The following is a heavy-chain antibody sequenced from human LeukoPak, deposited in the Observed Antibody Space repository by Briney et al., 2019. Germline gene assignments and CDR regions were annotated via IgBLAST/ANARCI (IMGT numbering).Heavy chain of an antibody. Sequence: AGGSLRLSCAASGFTFSSYAMSWVRQAPGKGLEWVSAISGSGSSPYDADSVKGRFTTSRDNSKNTLYLQMNSLRAEGTAVYYCAKLNDILTGYPPFDYWGQGTLVTVSS. V-gene: IGHV3-23*01. CDR2: ISGSGSSP. J-gene: IGHJ4*02. CDR1: GFTFSSYA. D-gene: IGHD3-9*01. CDR3: AKLNDILTGYPPFDY.